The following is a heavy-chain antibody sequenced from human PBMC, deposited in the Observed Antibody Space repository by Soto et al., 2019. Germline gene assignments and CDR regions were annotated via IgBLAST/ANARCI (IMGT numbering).Heavy chain of an antibody. Sequence: QMHLQLWGAGLLNPSETLSLTCTIYGGSFSGYYWSWIRQPPGKGLEWIGEIHRTGSTNYNPSLASRVTLSVDTSQNQFSLNLSSVTVADTSVYYCARLGPVVGPSPTKRYYYYYNMDVWGQGTTVTVSS. J-gene: IGHJ6*02. D-gene: IGHD1-26*01. CDR3: ARLGPVVGPSPTKRYYYYYNMDV. CDR2: IHRTGST. CDR1: GGSFSGYY. V-gene: IGHV4-34*01.